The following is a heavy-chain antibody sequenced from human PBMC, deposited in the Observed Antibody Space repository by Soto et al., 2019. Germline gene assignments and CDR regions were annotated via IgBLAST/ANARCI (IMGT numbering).Heavy chain of an antibody. CDR3: VVRGSAFDI. V-gene: IGHV3-64D*08. CDR2: ISSDGGST. CDR1: GFTFSGDA. Sequence: GGSLRLSCSASGFTFSGDAVHWVRQAPGKGLEYVSGISSDGGSTYYADSVKGRLTISRDNSKNTLYLQIRSLRPEDTAVYYCVVRGSAFDIWGQGTLVTVS. D-gene: IGHD3-10*01. J-gene: IGHJ3*02.